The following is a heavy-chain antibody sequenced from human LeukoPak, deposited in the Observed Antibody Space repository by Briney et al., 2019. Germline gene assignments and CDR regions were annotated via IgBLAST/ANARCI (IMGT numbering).Heavy chain of an antibody. CDR3: ARFRNTSDAFDI. V-gene: IGHV4-39*01. CDR2: IYYSGST. CDR1: GGSISSSSYY. D-gene: IGHD2-2*02. J-gene: IGHJ3*02. Sequence: PSETLSLTCTVSGGSISSSSYYWGWIRQPPGKGLEWIGSIYYSGSTYYNPSLKSRVTISVDTSKNQFSLKLSSVTAADTAVYYCARFRNTSDAFDIWGQGTMVTVSS.